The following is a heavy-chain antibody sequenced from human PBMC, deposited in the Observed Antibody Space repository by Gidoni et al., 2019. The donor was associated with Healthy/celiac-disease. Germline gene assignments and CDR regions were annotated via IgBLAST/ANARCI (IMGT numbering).Heavy chain of an antibody. CDR1: GGSFSGYY. V-gene: IGHV4-34*01. D-gene: IGHD4-17*01. CDR3: ARGGDYGDLNWFDP. Sequence: QVQLQQWGAGLFKPSETLSLTCAVYGGSFSGYYWSWIRQPPGKGLEWIGEINHSGSTNYNPSLKSRVTISVDTSKNQCSLKLSSVTAADTAVYYCARGGDYGDLNWFDPWGQGTLVTVSS. CDR2: INHSGST. J-gene: IGHJ5*02.